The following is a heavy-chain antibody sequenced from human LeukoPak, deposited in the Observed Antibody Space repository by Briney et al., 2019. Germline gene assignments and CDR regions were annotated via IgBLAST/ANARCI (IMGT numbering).Heavy chain of an antibody. D-gene: IGHD1-26*01. V-gene: IGHV3-74*01. CDR3: ARVVRIVGAPDY. CDR2: INSDGSNT. J-gene: IGHJ4*02. CDR1: GFTFSSYW. Sequence: GGSLRLSCAASGFTFSSYWMHWVRQAPGKGLVWVSRINSDGSNTSYADSVKGRFTISRDNAKNTLYLQMNSLRAEDTAVYYCARVVRIVGAPDYWGQGTLVTVSS.